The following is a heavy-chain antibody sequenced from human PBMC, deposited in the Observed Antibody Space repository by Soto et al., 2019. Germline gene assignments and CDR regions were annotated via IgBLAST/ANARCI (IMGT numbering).Heavy chain of an antibody. J-gene: IGHJ4*02. CDR3: ARDYLSSKLSLSYFDF. CDR1: GYSFISHY. V-gene: IGHV1-46*01. Sequence: QVQLVQSGAEVPRPGASVKVSCKASGYSFISHYIHWVRQAPGQGLEWMGFINPSGGSATLAQKFQGRVTMTRDTSTTTVYMELSSLRSEDAAVYYCARDYLSSKLSLSYFDFWGQGTLVTVSS. CDR2: INPSGGSA. D-gene: IGHD2-2*01.